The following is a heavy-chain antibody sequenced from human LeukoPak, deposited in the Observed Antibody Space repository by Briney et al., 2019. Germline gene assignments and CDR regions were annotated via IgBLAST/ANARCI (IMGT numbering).Heavy chain of an antibody. Sequence: PSETLSLTCTVPGASISSYYWSWLRQPPGKGMEWIGFIYYSGSTNYNPSLKSRVTISVDTSKNQFSLRLSSVTAADTAVYYCARGGSGYDSFYYYGMDVWGQGTTVTVSS. CDR2: IYYSGST. V-gene: IGHV4-59*01. CDR1: GASISSYY. D-gene: IGHD5-12*01. J-gene: IGHJ6*02. CDR3: ARGGSGYDSFYYYGMDV.